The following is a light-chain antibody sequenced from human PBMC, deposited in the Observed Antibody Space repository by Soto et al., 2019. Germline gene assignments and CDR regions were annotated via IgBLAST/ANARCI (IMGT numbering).Light chain of an antibody. J-gene: IGKJ3*01. CDR3: QQRSNWPGVT. CDR1: QSISSW. CDR2: DSS. Sequence: TQSPSTLSASVGDRVTITCRASQSISSWLAWYQHKPGQAPRLLIYDSSNRAPGIPARFSGSGSGTDFSLPITCLESEDFSVYYCQQRSNWPGVTFGPGTKLDIK. V-gene: IGKV3-11*01.